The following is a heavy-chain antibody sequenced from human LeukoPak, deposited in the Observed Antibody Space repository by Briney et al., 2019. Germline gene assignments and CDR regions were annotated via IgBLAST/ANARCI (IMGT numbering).Heavy chain of an antibody. V-gene: IGHV3-66*01. CDR2: IYSGGST. J-gene: IGHJ6*02. CDR1: GFTVSSNY. Sequence: GGSLRLSCAASGFTVSSNYMSWVRQAPGKGLEWVSVIYSGGSTYYADSVKGRFTISRDNSRNTLYLQMNSLRAEDTAVYYCARMVGSGYYYYYYGMDVWGQGTTVTVSS. CDR3: ARMVGSGYYYYYYGMDV. D-gene: IGHD3-22*01.